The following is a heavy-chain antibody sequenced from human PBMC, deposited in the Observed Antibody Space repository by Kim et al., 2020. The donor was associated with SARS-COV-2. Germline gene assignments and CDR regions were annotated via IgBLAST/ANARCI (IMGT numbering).Heavy chain of an antibody. D-gene: IGHD3-3*01. V-gene: IGHV3-33*06. J-gene: IGHJ4*02. CDR2: IWHDGSNK. CDR3: AKDRFGSFCIDH. Sequence: GGSLRLSCAPSGFTFKTSPMHWVRQAPGKGLEWLAVIWHDGSNKFYADSVKGRFTISRDNPKNTLYLQMNNLRDDDTAVYYCAKDRFGSFCIDHWGQGTLVTVSS. CDR1: GFTFKTSP.